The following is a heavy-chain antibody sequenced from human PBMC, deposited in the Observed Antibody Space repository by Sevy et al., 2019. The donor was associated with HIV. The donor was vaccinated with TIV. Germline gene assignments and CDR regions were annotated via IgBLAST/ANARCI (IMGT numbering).Heavy chain of an antibody. J-gene: IGHJ3*02. CDR1: GDSISSGAYS. CDR2: IYHSGST. D-gene: IGHD4-17*01. CDR3: ARDGGTVTSPDAFDI. V-gene: IGHV4-30-2*01. Sequence: SETLSLTCAVSGDSISSGAYSWNWIRQPQGKGLEWIGYIYHSGSTYYSPSLKSRVTISVDRPKNQFSLKMTSVTAADTAVYYCARDGGTVTSPDAFDIWGQGTMVTVSS.